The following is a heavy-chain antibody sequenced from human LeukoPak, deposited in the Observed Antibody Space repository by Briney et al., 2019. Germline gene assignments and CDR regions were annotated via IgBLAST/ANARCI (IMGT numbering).Heavy chain of an antibody. V-gene: IGHV5-51*01. CDR1: GYSFTSYW. CDR3: ARQAPDYYDSGYDAFDI. J-gene: IGHJ3*02. CDR2: IYPGDSDT. D-gene: IGHD3-22*01. Sequence: GESLKISCKGSGYSFTSYWIGWVRQMPGKGLEWMGIIYPGDSDTRYSPSLQGQVTISADKSISTAYLQWSSLKASDTAMYYCARQAPDYYDSGYDAFDIWGQGTMVTVSS.